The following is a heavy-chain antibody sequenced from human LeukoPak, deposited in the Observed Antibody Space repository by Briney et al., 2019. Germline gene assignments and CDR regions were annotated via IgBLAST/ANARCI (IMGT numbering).Heavy chain of an antibody. CDR2: ISGSGGST. D-gene: IGHD3-22*01. CDR3: ARDVGGYQRGYFDY. J-gene: IGHJ4*02. V-gene: IGHV3-23*01. CDR1: GFTFSSCA. Sequence: GGSLRLSCAASGFTFSSCAMSWVRQAPGKGLEWVSAISGSGGSTYCADSVKGRFTISRDNSKNTLYLQMNSLRAEDTAVYYCARDVGGYQRGYFDYWGQGTLVTVSS.